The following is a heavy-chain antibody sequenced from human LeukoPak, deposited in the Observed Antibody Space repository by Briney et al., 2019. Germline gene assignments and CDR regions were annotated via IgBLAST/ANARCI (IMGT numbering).Heavy chain of an antibody. CDR3: AKPRPSYSSSWYDR. J-gene: IGHJ5*02. Sequence: GGSLRLSCAASGFTFTSYAMSWVRQAPGKGLEWVSAISGSGGSTYYADSVKGRFTTSRDNSKNTLYLQMNSLRAEDTAVYYCAKPRPSYSSSWYDRWGQGTLVTVSS. D-gene: IGHD6-13*01. V-gene: IGHV3-23*01. CDR1: GFTFTSYA. CDR2: ISGSGGST.